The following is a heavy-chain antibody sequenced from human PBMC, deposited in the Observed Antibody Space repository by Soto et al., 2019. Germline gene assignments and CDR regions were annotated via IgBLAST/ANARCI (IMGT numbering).Heavy chain of an antibody. D-gene: IGHD3-10*01. CDR2: ISSNGGST. Sequence: ESGGGLVQPGGSLRLSCAASGFTFSSYAMHWVRQAPGKGLEYVSAISSNGGSTYYANSVKGRFTISRDNSKNTLYLQMGSLRAEDMAVYYGAREGRGYGSGSYSLDYWGQGSLVTVSS. J-gene: IGHJ4*02. CDR1: GFTFSSYA. CDR3: AREGRGYGSGSYSLDY. V-gene: IGHV3-64*01.